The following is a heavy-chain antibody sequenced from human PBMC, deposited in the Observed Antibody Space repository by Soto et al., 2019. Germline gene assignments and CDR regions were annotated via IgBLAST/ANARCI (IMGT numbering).Heavy chain of an antibody. D-gene: IGHD4-17*01. CDR1: GGSVTKSCYY. Sequence: PETLRLTYTVSGGSVTKSCYYGCWIRQSPGKGLEWIGSVYYRGRSYSKSSVKSRVTISVDTSKNRFSLSLNSVTASATAVYFCLSQRTTVPTQAYFDYWGPGALATVS. CDR2: VYYRGRS. CDR3: LSQRTTVPTQAYFDY. J-gene: IGHJ4*02. V-gene: IGHV4-39*01.